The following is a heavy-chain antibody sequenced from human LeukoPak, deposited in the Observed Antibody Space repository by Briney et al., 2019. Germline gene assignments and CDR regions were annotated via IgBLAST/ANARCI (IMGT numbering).Heavy chain of an antibody. CDR2: ISAYNGNT. CDR1: GYTFTSYA. J-gene: IGHJ4*02. D-gene: IGHD6-13*01. Sequence: ASVKVSCKASGYTFTSYAISWVRQAPGQGLEWMGWISAYNGNTNYAQTFQGRVTITADESTSTAYMELSSLRSEDTAVYYCARGTIAAGVTHLNYWGQGTLVTVSS. CDR3: ARGTIAAGVTHLNY. V-gene: IGHV1-18*01.